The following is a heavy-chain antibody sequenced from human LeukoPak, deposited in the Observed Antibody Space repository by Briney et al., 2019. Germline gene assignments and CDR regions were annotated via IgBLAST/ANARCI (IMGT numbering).Heavy chain of an antibody. D-gene: IGHD3-10*01. CDR3: AKDRDYYGSGSDY. V-gene: IGHV3-30*18. J-gene: IGHJ4*02. CDR2: ISYDEMYQ. CDR1: GFTFNIYG. Sequence: GGSLRLSCAASGFTFNIYGMHWVRQAPGKGLEWVAGISYDEMYQYYADSVKGRFTISRDNSKNILFLQMNSLRAEDTAIYYCAKDRDYYGSGSDYWGQGTLVTVSS.